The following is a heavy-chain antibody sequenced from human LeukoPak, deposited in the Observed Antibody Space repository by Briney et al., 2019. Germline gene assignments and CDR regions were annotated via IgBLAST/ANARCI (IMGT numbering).Heavy chain of an antibody. J-gene: IGHJ4*02. V-gene: IGHV3-48*04. CDR2: ISSSGSTM. Sequence: GGSLRLSCAASGFTFNNYNMNWVRQAPGKGLEWVSYISSSGSTMYYADSVKGRFTISRDNAKNSLYLQMNSLRADDTAVYYCARRSEYSSGWYLDYWGQGTLVTVSS. CDR1: GFTFNNYN. D-gene: IGHD6-19*01. CDR3: ARRSEYSSGWYLDY.